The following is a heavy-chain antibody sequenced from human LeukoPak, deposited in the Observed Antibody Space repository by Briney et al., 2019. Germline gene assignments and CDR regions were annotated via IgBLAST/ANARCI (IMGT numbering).Heavy chain of an antibody. CDR3: ARDGEFDY. Sequence: EWISYISSGTITMYYADSVKGRFTISRDNAKNSLYLQMNGLKADDTAVYYCARDGEFDYWGQGTLVTVSS. V-gene: IGHV3-48*01. CDR2: ISSGTITM. J-gene: IGHJ4*02.